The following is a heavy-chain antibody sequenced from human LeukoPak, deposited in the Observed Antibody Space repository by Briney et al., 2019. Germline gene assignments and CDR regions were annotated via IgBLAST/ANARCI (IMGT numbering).Heavy chain of an antibody. CDR1: GFTFGGYA. Sequence: PGESLRLSCAASGFTFGGYAMHWVRQAPGKGLEYVSAINENGGSTYYANSVKGRFIISRDNFKNTLYLQMDSLRAEDMAEYYCARAFRVTTPSFYYYYMDVWGKGTTVTVSS. J-gene: IGHJ6*03. CDR3: ARAFRVTTPSFYYYYMDV. CDR2: INENGGST. D-gene: IGHD4-17*01. V-gene: IGHV3-64*01.